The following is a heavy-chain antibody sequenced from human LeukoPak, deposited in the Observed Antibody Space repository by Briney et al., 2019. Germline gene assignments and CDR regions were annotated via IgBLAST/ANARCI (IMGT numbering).Heavy chain of an antibody. CDR1: GFTFSSYG. CDR3: ARAEWLAEYYYYGMDV. V-gene: IGHV3-33*01. J-gene: IGHJ6*02. D-gene: IGHD6-19*01. CDR2: IWYDGSNK. Sequence: GGSLRLSCAASGFTFSSYGMHWVRQAPGKGLEWVAVIWYDGSNKYYADSVKGRFTISRDNSKNTLYLQMNSLRAEDTAVYYCARAEWLAEYYYYGMDVWGQGTTVTVSS.